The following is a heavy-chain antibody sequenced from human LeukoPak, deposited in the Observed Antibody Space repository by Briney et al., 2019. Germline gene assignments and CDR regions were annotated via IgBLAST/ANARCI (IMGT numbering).Heavy chain of an antibody. CDR1: GGSISSGGYS. J-gene: IGHJ3*02. CDR3: ARVNYDSSGYPEADAFDI. CDR2: IYHSGST. D-gene: IGHD3-22*01. V-gene: IGHV4-30-2*01. Sequence: PSQTLSLTCAVSGGSISSGGYSWSWIRQPPGKGLEWIGYIYHSGSTYYNPSLKSRVTISVDRPKNQFSLKLSSVPAADTAVYYCARVNYDSSGYPEADAFDIWGQGTMVTVSS.